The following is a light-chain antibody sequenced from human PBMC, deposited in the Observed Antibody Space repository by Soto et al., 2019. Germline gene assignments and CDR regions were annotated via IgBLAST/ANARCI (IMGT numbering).Light chain of an antibody. J-gene: IGLJ1*01. V-gene: IGLV1-51*01. Sequence: QSVLTQPPSVSAAAGQKVTISCSGSSSDVGNNYVSWYQQIPGTVPKLLIYDNDKRPSDIPDRFSASTSATSATLVITGLQTGDEADYYCGAWDSSPSAQYVFGTGTKLTVL. CDR2: DND. CDR3: GAWDSSPSAQYV. CDR1: SSDVGNNY.